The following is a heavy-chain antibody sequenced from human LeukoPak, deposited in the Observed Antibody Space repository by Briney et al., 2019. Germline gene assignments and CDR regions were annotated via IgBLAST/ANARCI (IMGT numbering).Heavy chain of an antibody. D-gene: IGHD3-3*01. Sequence: ASVKVSCKASGYTFTNYDINWVRQATGQGLEWLGWMNPNSGNTGYAPKFQGRVTLTRDTSISTAYMELSSLRSEDTAVYYCTREGDFRDFHIWGQGTMVTVSS. J-gene: IGHJ3*02. CDR2: MNPNSGNT. CDR3: TREGDFRDFHI. CDR1: GYTFTNYD. V-gene: IGHV1-8*03.